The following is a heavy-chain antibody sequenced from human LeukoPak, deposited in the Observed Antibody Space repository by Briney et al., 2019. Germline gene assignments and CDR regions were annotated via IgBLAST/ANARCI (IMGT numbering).Heavy chain of an antibody. CDR3: ARDGGIQLWLLRSKFDY. Sequence: SVKVSCKASGGTFSSYAISWVRQAPGQGLEWMGRIIPILGIANYPQKFQGRVTITADKSTSTAYMELSSLRSEDTAVYYCARDGGIQLWLLRSKFDYWGQETLVTVSS. CDR2: IIPILGIA. D-gene: IGHD5-18*01. V-gene: IGHV1-69*04. CDR1: GGTFSSYA. J-gene: IGHJ4*02.